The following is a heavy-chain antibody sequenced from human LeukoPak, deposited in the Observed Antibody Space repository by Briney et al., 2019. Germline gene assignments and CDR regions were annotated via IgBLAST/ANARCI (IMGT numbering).Heavy chain of an antibody. D-gene: IGHD2-2*01. CDR2: IYPGDSDT. Sequence: NLGESLKISCKGSGYTFTNYWIGWVRQMPGKGLESMGIIYPGDSDTRYSPSFQGQVTISADKSISTAYLQWSSLKASDTAMYYCATTLVGTDPDAFDIWGQGTMVTVSS. CDR3: ATTLVGTDPDAFDI. J-gene: IGHJ3*02. CDR1: GYTFTNYW. V-gene: IGHV5-51*01.